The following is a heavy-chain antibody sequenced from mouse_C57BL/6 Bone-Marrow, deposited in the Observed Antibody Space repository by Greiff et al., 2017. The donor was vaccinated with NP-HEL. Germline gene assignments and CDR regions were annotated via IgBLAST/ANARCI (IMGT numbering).Heavy chain of an antibody. CDR3: ARQWSNYRTPYWYFDV. D-gene: IGHD2-5*01. Sequence: EVKVVESGGGLVQPGGSLKLSCAASGFTFSDYYMYWVRQTPEKRLEWVAYISNGGGSTYYPDTVKGRFTISRDNAKNTLYLQMSRLKSEDTAMYYCARQWSNYRTPYWYFDVWGTGTTVTVSS. CDR2: ISNGGGST. J-gene: IGHJ1*03. V-gene: IGHV5-12*01. CDR1: GFTFSDYY.